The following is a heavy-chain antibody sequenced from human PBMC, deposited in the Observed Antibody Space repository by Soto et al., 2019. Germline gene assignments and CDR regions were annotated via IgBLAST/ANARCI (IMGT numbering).Heavy chain of an antibody. J-gene: IGHJ4*02. CDR3: ARTTTTKSRDY. CDR2: ISVSGSGT. CDR1: GFTFSSYD. V-gene: IGHV3-23*01. D-gene: IGHD4-17*01. Sequence: EVQLLESGGGLVQPGGSLGLSCAASGFTFSSYDMSWVRQAPGKGLEYVSSISVSGSGTYYADSVKGRFTISRDNSKNTLYLQMNSLRVEDTAGYYCARTTTTKSRDYWGQGVLFTVSS.